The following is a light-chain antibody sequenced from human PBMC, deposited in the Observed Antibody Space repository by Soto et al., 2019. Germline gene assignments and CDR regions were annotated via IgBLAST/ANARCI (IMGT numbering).Light chain of an antibody. J-gene: IGKJ4*01. V-gene: IGKV1-39*01. CDR3: QQTYTSPLT. CDR1: QSISTF. Sequence: DIQMTQSPSSLSASVGDRVTITCRAGQSISTFLNWYQQKPGQAPNLLIYTASSLHSGVPSRFSGGGSGTDFTLTISSLPPEDFATYYCQQTYTSPLTFGGGTKVEIK. CDR2: TAS.